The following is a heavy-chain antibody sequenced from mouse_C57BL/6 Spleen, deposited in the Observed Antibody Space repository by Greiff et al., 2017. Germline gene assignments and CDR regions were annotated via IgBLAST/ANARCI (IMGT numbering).Heavy chain of an antibody. D-gene: IGHD2-4*01. Sequence: VQLQQSGAELVRPGTSVKVSCKASGYAFTNYLIEWVKQRPGQGLEWIGVINPGSGGTNYNEKFKGKATLTADKSSSTAYMQLSSLTSEDSAVYFCARSGDYDEYAMDDWGKGTSVTVSS. CDR1: GYAFTNYL. CDR3: ARSGDYDEYAMDD. J-gene: IGHJ4*01. V-gene: IGHV1-54*01. CDR2: INPGSGGT.